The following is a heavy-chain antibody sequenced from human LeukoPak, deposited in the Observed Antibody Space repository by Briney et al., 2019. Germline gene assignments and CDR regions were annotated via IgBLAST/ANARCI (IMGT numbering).Heavy chain of an antibody. D-gene: IGHD4-17*01. J-gene: IGHJ4*02. Sequence: SETLSLTCAVYGGSFSGYYWSWIRQPPGKGLEWIGEINHSGSTNYSPSLKSRVTISVDTSKNQFSLKLRSVTAADTAVYYCARERAVTTYYYFDYWGQGTLVTVPS. CDR1: GGSFSGYY. CDR2: INHSGST. CDR3: ARERAVTTYYYFDY. V-gene: IGHV4-34*01.